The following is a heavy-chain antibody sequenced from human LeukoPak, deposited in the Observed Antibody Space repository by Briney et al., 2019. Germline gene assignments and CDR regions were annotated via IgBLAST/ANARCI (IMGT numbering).Heavy chain of an antibody. V-gene: IGHV1-69*13. Sequence: SVKVSCKASGGTFSSYAISWVRQAPGRGLEWMGGIIPIFGTANYAQKFQGRVTITADESTSTAYMELSSLRSEDTAVYYCAREENYYYYMDVWGKGTTVTVSS. CDR1: GGTFSSYA. CDR2: IIPIFGTA. CDR3: AREENYYYYMDV. J-gene: IGHJ6*03.